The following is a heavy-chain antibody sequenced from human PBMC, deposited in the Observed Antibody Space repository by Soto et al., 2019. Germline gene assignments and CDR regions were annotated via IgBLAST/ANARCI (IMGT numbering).Heavy chain of an antibody. Sequence: QVQLVESGGGVVQPGRSLRLSCAASGFTFSSYGMHWVRQAPGKGLEWVAVISYDGSNKYYADSVKGRFTISRDNSKNTLYLQMNGLRAEDTAVYYCAPWFGAFDYWGQGTLVTVCS. J-gene: IGHJ4*02. CDR2: ISYDGSNK. CDR3: APWFGAFDY. CDR1: GFTFSSYG. D-gene: IGHD3-10*01. V-gene: IGHV3-30*03.